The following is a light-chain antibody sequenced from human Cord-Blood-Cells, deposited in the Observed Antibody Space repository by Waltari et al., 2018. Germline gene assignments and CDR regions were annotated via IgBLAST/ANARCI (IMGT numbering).Light chain of an antibody. J-gene: IGKJ5*01. CDR2: GAS. CDR1: PSVSSSY. V-gene: IGKV3-20*01. Sequence: EIVLSQSPGTLSLSPGERATLSCRARPSVSSSYLAWYQQTPSQAPRLLIYGASSTAACIADRCSGSGSGTDFTLTISRLEPEDFAVYYGQQYGSSITFGQGTRLEIK. CDR3: QQYGSSIT.